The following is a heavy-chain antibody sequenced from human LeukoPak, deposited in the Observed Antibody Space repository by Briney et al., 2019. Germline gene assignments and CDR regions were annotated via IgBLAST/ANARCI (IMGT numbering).Heavy chain of an antibody. CDR2: IFHNGNT. J-gene: IGHJ5*02. CDR1: GGSIRSNPHY. Sequence: KPSETLSLTCTVSGGSIRSNPHYWGWIRQPPGTGLEWIANIFHNGNTAYNPSLKLRVTISIDTSQNQLSLRLSSVTAADTAVYYCARVGWGNVAAYSNWLDPWGQGTVVTVSS. CDR3: ARVGWGNVAAYSNWLDP. D-gene: IGHD3-16*01. V-gene: IGHV4-39*07.